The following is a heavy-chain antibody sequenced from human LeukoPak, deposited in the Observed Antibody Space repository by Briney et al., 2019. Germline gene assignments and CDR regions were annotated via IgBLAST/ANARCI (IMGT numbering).Heavy chain of an antibody. CDR2: IRSDGRNK. J-gene: IGHJ4*02. Sequence: GGSLRLSCAASGFTFSSCGMHWVRQAPGKGLEWVAFIRSDGRNKYYADPVKGRFTISRDNSKNMLYLQMNSLRDEDTTVYYCAKDSDGYGDYWGQGALVTVSS. CDR1: GFTFSSCG. V-gene: IGHV3-30*02. CDR3: AKDSDGYGDY. D-gene: IGHD2-21*02.